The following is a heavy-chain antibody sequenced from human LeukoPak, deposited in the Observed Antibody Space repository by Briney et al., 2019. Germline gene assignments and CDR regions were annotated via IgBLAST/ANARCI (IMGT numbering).Heavy chain of an antibody. CDR2: INHSGST. D-gene: IGHD2-21*02. J-gene: IGHJ5*02. CDR1: GGSFSGYY. CDR3: ARGLGVVSGNWFDP. Sequence: NPSETLSLTCAVYGGSFSGYYWSRIRQPPGKGLEWIGEINHSGSTNYNLSLKSRVTISVDTSKNQFSLKLSSVTAADTAVYYCARGLGVVSGNWFDPWGQGTLVTVSS. V-gene: IGHV4-34*01.